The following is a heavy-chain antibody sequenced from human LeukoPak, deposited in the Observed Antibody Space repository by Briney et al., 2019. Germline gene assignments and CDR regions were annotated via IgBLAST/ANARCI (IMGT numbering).Heavy chain of an antibody. V-gene: IGHV1-2*02. Sequence: GASVKVSCKASGYTFTGYYMHWVRQAPGQGLEWMGWINPNSGGTNYAQKFQGRVTMTRDTSISTAYMELSRLRSDDTAVYYCARDYLGGYYDSSGYSRNWGQGTLVTVSS. CDR1: GYTFTGYY. CDR2: INPNSGGT. J-gene: IGHJ4*02. CDR3: ARDYLGGYYDSSGYSRN. D-gene: IGHD3-22*01.